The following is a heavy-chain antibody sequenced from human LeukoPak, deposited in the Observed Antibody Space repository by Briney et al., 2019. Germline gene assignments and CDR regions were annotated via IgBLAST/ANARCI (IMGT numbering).Heavy chain of an antibody. CDR2: IYWDDDK. D-gene: IGHD3-22*01. CDR1: GFSLSSSGVG. CDR3: VHNYHDSSGYYYLFDY. J-gene: IGHJ4*02. V-gene: IGHV2-5*02. Sequence: SGPTLVKPTRTLTLTYTSSGFSLSSSGVGVVWIRQPPGKALEWLAFIYWDDDKRYSPSLKSRLTITKDTSKNQVVLTVTNMDPVDTATYYCVHNYHDSSGYYYLFDYWGQGTLVTVSS.